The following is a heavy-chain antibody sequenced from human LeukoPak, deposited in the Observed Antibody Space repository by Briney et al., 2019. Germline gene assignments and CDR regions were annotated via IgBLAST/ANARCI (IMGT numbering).Heavy chain of an antibody. CDR3: ARDDILTGSFDF. Sequence: SETLSLTCTVSGGSISSTGYYWDRIRQPPGKGLEWIGNIYYSGINYYNPSLRSRVTISVDTSKNQFSLKVSSVTAADAAVYYCARDDILTGSFDFWGQGTLVTVSS. CDR1: GGSISSTGYY. J-gene: IGHJ4*02. V-gene: IGHV4-39*02. CDR2: IYYSGIN. D-gene: IGHD3-9*01.